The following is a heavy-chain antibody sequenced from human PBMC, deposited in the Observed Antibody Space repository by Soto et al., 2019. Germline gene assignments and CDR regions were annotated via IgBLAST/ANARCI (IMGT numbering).Heavy chain of an antibody. J-gene: IGHJ6*02. CDR1: GFTFSSYS. Sequence: NRGGSLRLSCAASGFTFSSYSMNWVRQAPGKGLEWVSSISSSSSYIYYADSVKGRFTISRDNAKNSLYLQMNSLRAEDTAVYYCARDRSQVRGPKNGMEVWGQGTTVIVAS. CDR3: ARDRSQVRGPKNGMEV. D-gene: IGHD3-10*01. V-gene: IGHV3-21*01. CDR2: ISSSSSYI.